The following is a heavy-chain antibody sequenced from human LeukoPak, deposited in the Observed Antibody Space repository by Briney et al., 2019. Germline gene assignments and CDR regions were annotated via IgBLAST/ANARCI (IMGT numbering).Heavy chain of an antibody. D-gene: IGHD1-14*01. J-gene: IGHJ4*02. CDR2: IYYSGST. V-gene: IGHV4-30-4*08. CDR3: ARDTNHRGDLDY. CDR1: GGSISSGDYY. Sequence: SETLSLTCTVSGGSISSGDYYWSWIRQPPGKGLEWIGYIYYSGSTYYNPSLKSRVTISVDTSKNQFSLKLSSVTAADTAVYYCARDTNHRGDLDYWGQGTLVTVSS.